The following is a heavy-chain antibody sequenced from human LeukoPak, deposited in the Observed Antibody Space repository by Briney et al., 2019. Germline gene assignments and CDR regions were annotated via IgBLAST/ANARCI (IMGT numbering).Heavy chain of an antibody. Sequence: GASVKVSCKASGYTFTSYTIHWVRQVPGQSLEWMGWISVGNGDSKCSQEFQGRVTLTRDTSATTAYLEVSSLRPEDMAVYYCARERGIRDAFDFWGQGTMVTVSS. D-gene: IGHD1-14*01. CDR2: ISVGNGDS. CDR1: GYTFTSYT. CDR3: ARERGIRDAFDF. V-gene: IGHV1-3*03. J-gene: IGHJ3*01.